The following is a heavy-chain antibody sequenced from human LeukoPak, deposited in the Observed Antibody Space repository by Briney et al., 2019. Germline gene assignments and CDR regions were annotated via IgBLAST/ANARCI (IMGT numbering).Heavy chain of an antibody. Sequence: PGGSLRLSCAASGFTFSDHYMDWVRQAPGKGLEWVGRTRNKANSYTTEYAASVKGRFTISRDDSKNSLYLQMNSLKTEDTAVYYCAKDSKTYSGSYGVDYWGQGTLVTVSS. J-gene: IGHJ4*02. CDR1: GFTFSDHY. D-gene: IGHD1-26*01. CDR2: TRNKANSYTT. CDR3: AKDSKTYSGSYGVDY. V-gene: IGHV3-72*01.